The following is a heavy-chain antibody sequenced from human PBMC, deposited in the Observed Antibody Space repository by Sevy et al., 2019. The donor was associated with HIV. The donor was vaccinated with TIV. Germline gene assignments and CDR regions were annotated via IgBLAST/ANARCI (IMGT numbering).Heavy chain of an antibody. Sequence: VSVKVSCRTSGYTFTTYDINWVRQATGQGLEWMGWMNPSRGNTGSSQKFQGRLTMTRDTSTSTAYMELSSLESQDTAVYYCARRRGFGELLGLGYWGQGTLVTVSS. CDR2: MNPSRGNT. D-gene: IGHD3-10*01. J-gene: IGHJ4*02. V-gene: IGHV1-8*01. CDR1: GYTFTTYD. CDR3: ARRRGFGELLGLGY.